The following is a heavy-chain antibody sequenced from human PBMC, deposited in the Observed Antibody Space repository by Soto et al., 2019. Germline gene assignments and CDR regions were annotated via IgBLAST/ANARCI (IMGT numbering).Heavy chain of an antibody. J-gene: IGHJ4*02. CDR3: PKDSQPYSSSWKFDY. CDR2: ISYDGSNK. Sequence: QVQLVESGGGVVQPGRSLRLSCAASGFTFSRYDMHWVRQAPGKGLEWVTLISYDGSNKYYGDSVKGRFTISRDNSKNTLYLQMNSLRGKDTAVYYCPKDSQPYSSSWKFDYWGQGTRVTVSS. V-gene: IGHV3-30*18. CDR1: GFTFSRYD. D-gene: IGHD6-13*01.